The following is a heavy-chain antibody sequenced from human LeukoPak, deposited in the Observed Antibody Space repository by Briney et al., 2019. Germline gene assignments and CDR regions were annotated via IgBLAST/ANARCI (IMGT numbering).Heavy chain of an antibody. CDR1: GFLFNSCS. Sequence: GGSQRLSCAACGFLFNSCSMHWVRQAPERGLQWVSYISSSSSIIFCADSVEGRFTISRDNAKSSLYLQMNSLRDDDTAVYYCIRESSPSSLQDYWGQGTLVTVSS. D-gene: IGHD6-6*01. V-gene: IGHV3-48*02. CDR3: IRESSPSSLQDY. J-gene: IGHJ4*02. CDR2: ISSSSSII.